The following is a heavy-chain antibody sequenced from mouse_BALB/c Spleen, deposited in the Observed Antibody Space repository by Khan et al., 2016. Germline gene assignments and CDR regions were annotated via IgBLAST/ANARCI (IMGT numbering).Heavy chain of an antibody. CDR2: ILPGSGST. Sequence: QVQLKQSGAELMKPGASVKISCKATGYTFSSYWIEWVKQRPGHGLEWIGEILPGSGSTNYNEKFKGKATFTADTSSNTAYMQLSSLTSEDSAVYYCARPSMGFRRFDYWGQGTTLTVSS. V-gene: IGHV1-9*01. D-gene: IGHD2-3*01. J-gene: IGHJ2*01. CDR3: ARPSMGFRRFDY. CDR1: GYTFSSYW.